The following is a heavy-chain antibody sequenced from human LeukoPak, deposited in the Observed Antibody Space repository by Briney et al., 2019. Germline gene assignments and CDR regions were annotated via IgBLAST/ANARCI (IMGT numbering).Heavy chain of an antibody. J-gene: IGHJ3*01. CDR1: GGTFSSYA. CDR3: ATPFDSRSYLDAFDV. CDR2: VIPMYGTT. V-gene: IGHV1-69*13. Sequence: SVKVSCKASGGTFSSYAISWVRQAPGQGLEWMGGVIPMYGTTNYAEKFQGRVTIIADESTSTAYMELSSLRSEDTAVYYCATPFDSRSYLDAFDVWGQGTMVTVSS. D-gene: IGHD1-26*01.